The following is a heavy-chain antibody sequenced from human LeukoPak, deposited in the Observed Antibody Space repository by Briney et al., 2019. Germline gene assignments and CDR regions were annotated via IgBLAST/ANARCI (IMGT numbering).Heavy chain of an antibody. CDR3: AKKDDVFHL. Sequence: GGSLRLSCAASGFTFSSYAMHWVRQAPGKGLEWVAVISYDGSNKYYADSVKGRFTISRDNSKNTLYLQMDSLRAEDTAVYYCAKKDDVFHLWGQGTMVTVSS. V-gene: IGHV3-30-3*02. J-gene: IGHJ3*01. CDR2: ISYDGSNK. CDR1: GFTFSSYA.